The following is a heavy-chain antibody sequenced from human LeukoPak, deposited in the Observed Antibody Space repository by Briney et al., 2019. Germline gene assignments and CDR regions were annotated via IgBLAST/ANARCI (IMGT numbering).Heavy chain of an antibody. CDR1: GFTFSSYA. CDR3: ACRYGSGSYYDY. J-gene: IGHJ4*02. V-gene: IGHV3-30-3*01. Sequence: GGSLRLSCAASGFTFSSYAMHWVRQAPGKGLEWVAVISYDGSNKYYADSVKGRFTISRDNAKNSLYLQMNSLRAEDTAVYYCACRYGSGSYYDYWGQGTLVTVSS. D-gene: IGHD3-10*01. CDR2: ISYDGSNK.